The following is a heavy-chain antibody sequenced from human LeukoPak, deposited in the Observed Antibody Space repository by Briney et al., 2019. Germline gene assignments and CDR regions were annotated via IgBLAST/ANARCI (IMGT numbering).Heavy chain of an antibody. J-gene: IGHJ3*02. V-gene: IGHV4-59*01. Sequence: PSETLSLTCTVSGGSISSYYWSWIRQPPGKGLEWIGYIYYSGSTNYNPSLKSRVTISVDTSRNQFSLKLSSVTAADTAVYYCARDNLYGSGRGDIWGQGTMVTVSS. D-gene: IGHD3-10*01. CDR3: ARDNLYGSGRGDI. CDR2: IYYSGST. CDR1: GGSISSYY.